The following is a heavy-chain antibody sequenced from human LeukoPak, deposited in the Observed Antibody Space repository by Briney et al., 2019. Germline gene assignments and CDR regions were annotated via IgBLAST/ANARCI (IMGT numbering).Heavy chain of an antibody. CDR1: GDSISSSSDY. D-gene: IGHD1-20*01. J-gene: IGHJ6*03. Sequence: SETLSLTCTVSGDSISSSSDYWGWIRQPPGKGLEWIGTIYYSGSTYYNPSLKSRVTISVDTSKNQFSLKLSSVTAADTAVYYCARDRYNWNDLDYYMDVWGKGTTVTISS. CDR2: IYYSGST. V-gene: IGHV4-39*07. CDR3: ARDRYNWNDLDYYMDV.